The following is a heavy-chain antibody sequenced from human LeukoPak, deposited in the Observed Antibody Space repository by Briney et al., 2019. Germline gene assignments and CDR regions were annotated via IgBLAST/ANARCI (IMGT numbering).Heavy chain of an antibody. CDR2: ISAYNGNT. D-gene: IGHD4-17*01. CDR3: ARVNDYDGPGFFDY. CDR1: GYTFTSYG. V-gene: IGHV1-18*01. J-gene: IGHJ4*02. Sequence: ASVKVSCKASGYTFTSYGISWVRQAPGQGLEWMGWISAYNGNTNYAQKLQGRVTMTTDTSTSTAYMELRSLRSDDTAVYYCARVNDYDGPGFFDYWDQGTLVTVSS.